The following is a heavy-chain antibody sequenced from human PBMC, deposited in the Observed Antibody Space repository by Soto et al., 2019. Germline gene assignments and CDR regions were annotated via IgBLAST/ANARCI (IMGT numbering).Heavy chain of an antibody. Sequence: QVQLVESGGGVVQPGRSLRLSCVTSGFSFNTYGMHWVRQAPGKGLEWVAVIWYDGSNKYYADAVKGRVTISRDNSKNTLYLQMDSLRAEDTATYYCARGGHSSGWFRGGGDYWGQGTLVAVSS. CDR1: GFSFNTYG. V-gene: IGHV3-33*01. CDR2: IWYDGSNK. CDR3: ARGGHSSGWFRGGGDY. J-gene: IGHJ4*02. D-gene: IGHD6-19*01.